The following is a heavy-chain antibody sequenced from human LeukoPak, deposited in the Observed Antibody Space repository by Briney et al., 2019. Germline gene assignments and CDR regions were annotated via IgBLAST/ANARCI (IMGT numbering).Heavy chain of an antibody. J-gene: IGHJ3*02. D-gene: IGHD3-10*01. Sequence: PGRSLRLSCAASGFTFSSYGMHWVRQAPGKGLEWVAVIPYDGSNKFYANSVKGRFTISRDNSKNTLYLQMNSLRAEDTAVYYCVAAYGSGSYYSCAAFDIWGQGTMV. CDR2: IPYDGSNK. CDR1: GFTFSSYG. V-gene: IGHV3-30*03. CDR3: VAAYGSGSYYSCAAFDI.